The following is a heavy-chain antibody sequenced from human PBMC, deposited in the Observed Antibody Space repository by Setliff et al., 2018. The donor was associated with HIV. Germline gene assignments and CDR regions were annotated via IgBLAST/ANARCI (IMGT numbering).Heavy chain of an antibody. CDR2: ISVYNGNT. D-gene: IGHD3-16*01. CDR3: ARYTFGPLDY. Sequence: VASVKVSCKASGYTFTSYDITWMRQAPGQGLEWMGWISVYNGNTNYSQKFQTRVTMTADTSTTTAYMELRSLTSDDTAVYYCARYTFGPLDYWGQGTLVTVSS. V-gene: IGHV1-18*01. J-gene: IGHJ4*02. CDR1: GYTFTSYD.